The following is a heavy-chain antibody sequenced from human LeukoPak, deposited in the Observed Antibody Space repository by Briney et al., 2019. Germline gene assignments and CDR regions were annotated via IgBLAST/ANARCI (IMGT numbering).Heavy chain of an antibody. V-gene: IGHV1-69*01. J-gene: IGHJ2*01. CDR1: GGTFSSYA. CDR2: IIPIFGTA. CDR3: ARTEQDIVVVVAATRGWYFDL. Sequence: ASVKVSCKASGGTFSSYAISWVRQAPGQGLEWMGGIIPIFGTANYAQKFQGRVTITADESTSTAYMELSSLRSEDTAVYYCARTEQDIVVVVAATRGWYFDLWGRGTLVTVSS. D-gene: IGHD2-15*01.